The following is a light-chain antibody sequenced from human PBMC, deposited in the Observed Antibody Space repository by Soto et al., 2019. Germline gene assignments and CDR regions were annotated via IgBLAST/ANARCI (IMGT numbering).Light chain of an antibody. V-gene: IGKV1-39*01. CDR2: AAS. J-gene: IGKJ1*01. Sequence: DLPMTQSPSTLSASVGDSVTVTCRASQPIGTSLHWYQQKPGKAPKVLISAASRLQSGVSSRFSGSGSGTHFALTISNLQPEDFATYYCQQGYTTLWTFGQGTKVELK. CDR1: QPIGTS. CDR3: QQGYTTLWT.